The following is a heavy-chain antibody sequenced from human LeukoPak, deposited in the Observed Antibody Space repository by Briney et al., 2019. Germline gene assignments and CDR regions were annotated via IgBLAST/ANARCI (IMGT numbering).Heavy chain of an antibody. Sequence: PGGSLRLSCAASGFTFSSSAMSWVRQAPGKGLEWVSSISGSGSGGSTYADSVKGRFTISRDNSKNTLYLQMNSLIAEDTAVYYCAKSGYNRFDYWGQGTRVTVSS. J-gene: IGHJ4*02. V-gene: IGHV3-23*01. CDR2: ISGSGSGGS. CDR1: GFTFSSSA. D-gene: IGHD5-24*01. CDR3: AKSGYNRFDY.